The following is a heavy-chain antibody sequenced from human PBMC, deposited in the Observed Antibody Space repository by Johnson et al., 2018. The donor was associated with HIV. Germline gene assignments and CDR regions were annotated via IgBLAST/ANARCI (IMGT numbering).Heavy chain of an antibody. CDR3: AKAFWVSDILRGNRTDAFDI. CDR1: GFRFHSFS. J-gene: IGHJ3*02. V-gene: IGHV3-30-3*01. CDR2: MSYDGGNK. Sequence: VQLVESGGGVVQPGRSLRLSCTASGFRFHSFSMHWVRQAPGKGLEWVAFMSYDGGNKHYADSVKGRFTISRDNSMNTLYLQMNSLRVEDTAVYFCAKAFWVSDILRGNRTDAFDIWGQGTMVAVSS. D-gene: IGHD2/OR15-2a*01.